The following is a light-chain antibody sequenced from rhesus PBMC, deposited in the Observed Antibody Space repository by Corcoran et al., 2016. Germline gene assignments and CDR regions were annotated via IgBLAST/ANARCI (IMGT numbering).Light chain of an antibody. CDR2: KAV. Sequence: DIQMTQSPSSLSASVGDTVTITCRASRSISTWLAWYQQKPGKAPRLLIYKAVTLQSGAPARCSGGGSGTDFSLTLGSLQSEDFSTYYCQQYTSPYTFGQGTKVDIK. V-gene: IGKV1-22*01. CDR1: RSISTW. J-gene: IGKJ2*01. CDR3: QQYTSPYT.